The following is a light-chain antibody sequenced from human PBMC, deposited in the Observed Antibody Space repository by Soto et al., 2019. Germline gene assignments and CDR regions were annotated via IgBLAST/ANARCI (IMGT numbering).Light chain of an antibody. CDR3: QQYNSYST. J-gene: IGKJ1*01. Sequence: DIQRTHSPSTLSASVLYRVTITCRSIQSISTWLACYQQKPGKAPKLLIYDASSLESGVPSRFSGSGSGTEFTLTISSLQPEDFASYYCQQYNSYSTFGQGTKVDIK. CDR1: QSISTW. V-gene: IGKV1-5*01. CDR2: DAS.